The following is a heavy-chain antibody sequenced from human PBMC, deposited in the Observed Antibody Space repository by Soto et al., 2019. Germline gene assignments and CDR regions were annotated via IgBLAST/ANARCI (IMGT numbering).Heavy chain of an antibody. D-gene: IGHD3-22*01. CDR2: IYYSGST. J-gene: IGHJ3*02. CDR3: ARDASSGYFFDAFDI. V-gene: IGHV4-59*01. CDR1: GGPISSYY. Sequence: SETLYITCTVSGGPISSYYCSWIRQPPGKGLEWIGYIYYSGSTNYNPSLKSRVTISVDTSKNQFSLKLSSVTAADTAVYYCARDASSGYFFDAFDIWGQGTMVTV.